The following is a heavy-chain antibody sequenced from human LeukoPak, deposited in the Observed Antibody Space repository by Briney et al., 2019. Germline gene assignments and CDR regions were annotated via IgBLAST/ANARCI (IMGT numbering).Heavy chain of an antibody. Sequence: ASVKVSCKASGYTFSTYGITWVRQAPGQGLEWMGWISADNGRTNYAQKLQGRVTMTTDTSTSTVYMELRSLRSDDTAIYYCARTHYYDSSGYSASDIWGQGTMVTVSS. J-gene: IGHJ3*02. CDR3: ARTHYYDSSGYSASDI. CDR2: ISADNGRT. V-gene: IGHV1-18*01. D-gene: IGHD3-22*01. CDR1: GYTFSTYG.